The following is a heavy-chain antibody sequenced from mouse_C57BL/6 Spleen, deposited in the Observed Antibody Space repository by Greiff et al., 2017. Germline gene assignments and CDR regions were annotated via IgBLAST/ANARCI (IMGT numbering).Heavy chain of an antibody. Sequence: SGTVLARPGASVKMSCKTSGYTFTSYWMHWVKQRPGQGLEWIGAIYPGNSDTSYNQKFKGKAKLTAVTSASTAYMELSSLTNEDSAVYYCTRLYYGSSLAYYAMDYWGQGTSVTVSS. V-gene: IGHV1-5*01. D-gene: IGHD1-1*01. CDR1: GYTFTSYW. CDR3: TRLYYGSSLAYYAMDY. J-gene: IGHJ4*01. CDR2: IYPGNSDT.